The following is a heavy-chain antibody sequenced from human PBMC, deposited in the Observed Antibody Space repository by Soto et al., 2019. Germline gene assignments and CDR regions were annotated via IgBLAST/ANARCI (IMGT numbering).Heavy chain of an antibody. CDR2: IIPIFGTA. CDR3: ARDLGLRALATGY. D-gene: IGHD5-12*01. CDR1: GGTFSSYA. Sequence: VASVKVSCKASGGTFSSYAISWVRQAPGQGLEWMGGIIPIFGTANYAQKFQGRVTITADKSTSTAYMELSSLRSDDTAVYYCARDLGLRALATGYWGQGTLVTAPQ. V-gene: IGHV1-69*06. J-gene: IGHJ4*02.